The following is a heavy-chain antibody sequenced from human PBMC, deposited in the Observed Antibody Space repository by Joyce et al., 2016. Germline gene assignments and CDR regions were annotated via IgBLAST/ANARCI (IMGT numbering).Heavy chain of an antibody. CDR3: VRDSHVDY. CDR2: INDDERTT. CDR1: GFTFSSFW. J-gene: IGHJ4*02. V-gene: IGHV3-74*01. Sequence: EVQLVESGGGLVQPGGCLRLSCAASGFTFSSFWINWVRQVPGKGLVGVSRINDDERTTNYADSVRGRFTITKDNARSTVHLQMNSLRAEDTAVYYCVRDSHVDYWGQGTLVTVSS.